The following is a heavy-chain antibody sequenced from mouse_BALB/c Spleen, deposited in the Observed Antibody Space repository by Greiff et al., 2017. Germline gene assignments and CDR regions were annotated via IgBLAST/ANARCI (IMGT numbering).Heavy chain of an antibody. CDR2: ISSGGSYT. D-gene: IGHD2-4*01. Sequence: EVQLVESGGDLVKPGGSLKLSCAASGFTFSSYGMSWVRQTPDKRLEWVATISSGGSYTYYPDSVKGRFTISRDNAKNTLYLQMSSLKSEDTAMYYCARQGTMITTRNAMDYWGQGTSVTVSS. CDR3: ARQGTMITTRNAMDY. J-gene: IGHJ4*01. CDR1: GFTFSSYG. V-gene: IGHV5-6*01.